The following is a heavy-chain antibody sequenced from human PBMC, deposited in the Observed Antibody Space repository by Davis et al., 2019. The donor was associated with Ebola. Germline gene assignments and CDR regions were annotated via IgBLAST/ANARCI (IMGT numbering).Heavy chain of an antibody. J-gene: IGHJ4*02. CDR2: IIPIFGTA. V-gene: IGHV1-18*01. CDR1: GYTFTSYG. Sequence: AASVKVSCKASGYTFTSYGISWVRQAPGQGLEWMGGIIPIFGTANYAQKFQGRVTMTTDTSTSTAYMELRSLRSDDTAVYYCARDTGVTANDYWGQGTLVTVSS. D-gene: IGHD4-23*01. CDR3: ARDTGVTANDY.